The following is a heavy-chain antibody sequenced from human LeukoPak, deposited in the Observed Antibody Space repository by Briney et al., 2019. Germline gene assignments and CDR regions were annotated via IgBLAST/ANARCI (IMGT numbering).Heavy chain of an antibody. J-gene: IGHJ4*02. CDR1: GFTFNNAW. CDR3: STDRLAFDY. CDR2: IKSKTDGGTT. D-gene: IGHD3-9*01. V-gene: IGHV3-15*01. Sequence: SGGSLRLSCAASGFTFNNAWMSWVRQAPGKGREWVGRIKSKTDGGTTDYAAPVKGRFTISRDDSKNTVYLQMNSLKTEDTAVYYCSTDRLAFDYWGQGTLVTVSS.